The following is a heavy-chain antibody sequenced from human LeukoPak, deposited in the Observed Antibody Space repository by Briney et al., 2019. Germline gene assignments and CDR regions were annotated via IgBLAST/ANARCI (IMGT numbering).Heavy chain of an antibody. CDR2: IWYDASNK. V-gene: IGHV3-33*01. J-gene: IGHJ5*02. CDR1: GFTFSSFG. CDR3: VRGVGVSRFNYFDP. D-gene: IGHD1-26*01. Sequence: PGGSLRLSCAASGFTFSSFGMHWVRQAPGKGLEWVAVIWYDASNKYYADSVKGRFTISRDNSKNTLYLQMNSLRDDDTAVYYCVRGVGVSRFNYFDPWGQGTLVTVSS.